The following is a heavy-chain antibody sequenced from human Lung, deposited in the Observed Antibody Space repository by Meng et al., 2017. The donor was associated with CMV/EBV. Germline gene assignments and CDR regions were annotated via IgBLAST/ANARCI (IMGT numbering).Heavy chain of an antibody. CDR2: IYHSGST. J-gene: IGHJ4*02. D-gene: IGHD6-19*01. V-gene: IGHV4-4*02. Sequence: LQESGPGLVKPSGTLALTCGVSGGSIRSRNGWRWVRQPPGKGLEWIGEIYHSGSTNYNPSLKSRVTISVDKSKNQFSLKLSSVTAADTAVYYCASFPPPGKQWLVTDYWGQGTLVTVSS. CDR3: ASFPPPGKQWLVTDY. CDR1: GGSIRSRNG.